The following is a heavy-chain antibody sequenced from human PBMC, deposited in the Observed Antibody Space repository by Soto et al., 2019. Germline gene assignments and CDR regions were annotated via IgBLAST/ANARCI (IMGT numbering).Heavy chain of an antibody. Sequence: QIQLEQSRPELRKPGASVKVSCKASGYIFSNFGISWVRQAPGQGLEWMGWIGGYNDNTNYAQKFQDRLRMTTDISTGTAYMELTTLRSEDTAVYYCAKDASSWFYYFYGMDVWGQGTTVTVSS. D-gene: IGHD2-2*01. CDR1: GYIFSNFG. J-gene: IGHJ6*02. CDR2: IGGYNDNT. V-gene: IGHV1-18*01. CDR3: AKDASSWFYYFYGMDV.